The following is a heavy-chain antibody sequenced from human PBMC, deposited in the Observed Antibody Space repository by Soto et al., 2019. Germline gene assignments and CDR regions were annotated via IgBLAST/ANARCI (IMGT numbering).Heavy chain of an antibody. CDR1: GGSISSYY. CDR3: ERGGLGAYDAFDI. J-gene: IGHJ3*02. V-gene: IGHV4-59*01. Sequence: SETLSLTCTVSGGSISSYYWSWIRQPPGKGLEWIGYIYYSGSTNYNPSLKSRVTISVDTSKNQFSLKLSSVTAADTAVYYCERGGLGAYDAFDIWGQGTMVTVS. D-gene: IGHD3-16*01. CDR2: IYYSGST.